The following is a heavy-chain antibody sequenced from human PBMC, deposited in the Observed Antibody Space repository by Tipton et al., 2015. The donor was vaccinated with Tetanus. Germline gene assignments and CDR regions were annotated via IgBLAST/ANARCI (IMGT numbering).Heavy chain of an antibody. CDR1: SSYG. CDR2: VYYDGSA. CDR3: ARDMRGEGGGWYTDY. Sequence: SSYGMHWIRQPPGEGLEWIASVYYDGSAYTNPSLKSRIAISIDTSGSQFSLRLSSVTAADTAVYYCARDMRGEGGGWYTDYWGQGTLVTVSS. J-gene: IGHJ4*02. V-gene: IGHV4-39*07. D-gene: IGHD6-19*01.